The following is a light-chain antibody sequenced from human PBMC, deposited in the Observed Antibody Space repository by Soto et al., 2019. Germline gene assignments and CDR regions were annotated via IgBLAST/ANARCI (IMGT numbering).Light chain of an antibody. CDR1: QSVRNNF. CDR3: LQYGASPYT. CDR2: AAS. V-gene: IGKV3-20*01. Sequence: PGDRATLSCGASQSVRNNFLAWYQQKSGQAPRLLISAASNRAAGIPERFGGSGSGTDFTLTISRLEAEDFAVYYCLQYGASPYTFGQGTKLEIK. J-gene: IGKJ2*01.